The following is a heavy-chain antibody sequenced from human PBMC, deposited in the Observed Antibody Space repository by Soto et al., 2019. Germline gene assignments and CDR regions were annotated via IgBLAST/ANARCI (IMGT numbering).Heavy chain of an antibody. CDR3: ARGVDDSSGYFYGMDV. J-gene: IGHJ6*02. CDR1: GGSISSGGYY. V-gene: IGHV4-31*03. D-gene: IGHD3-22*01. CDR2: IYYSGST. Sequence: SETLSLTCTVSGGSISSGGYYWSWIRQHPGKGLEWIGYIYYSGSTYYNPSLKSRVTISVDTSKNQFSLKLSSVTAADTAVYYCARGVDDSSGYFYGMDVWGQGTTVTVSS.